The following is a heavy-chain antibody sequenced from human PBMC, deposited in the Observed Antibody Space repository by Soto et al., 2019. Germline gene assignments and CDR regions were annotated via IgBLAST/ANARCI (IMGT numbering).Heavy chain of an antibody. CDR2: IFTRDSET. J-gene: IGHJ5*02. CDR3: ARGYFDSGHGYDL. CDR1: VHLFNNHW. D-gene: IGHD3-10*01. V-gene: IGHV5-51*01. Sequence: VSLKISCKGPVHLFNNHWIGWVRQTPGKGLEWMGLIFTRDSETKTSPSFQGHVSFSVDNSINTVYLQWTSLKTTDTGIYFCARGYFDSGHGYDLWGQGTLVTVSS.